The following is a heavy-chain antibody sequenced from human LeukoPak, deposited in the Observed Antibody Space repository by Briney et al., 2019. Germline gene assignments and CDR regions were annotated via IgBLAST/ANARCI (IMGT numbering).Heavy chain of an antibody. Sequence: PSETLSLTCAVYGGSFSGYYWSWIRQPPGKGLEWIGEINHSGSTNYNPSLKSRVTISVDTSKNQFSLKLSSVTAVDTAVYYCARGVLRFLIPNWFDPWGQGTLVTVSS. CDR2: INHSGST. V-gene: IGHV4-34*01. J-gene: IGHJ5*02. CDR3: ARGVLRFLIPNWFDP. CDR1: GGSFSGYY. D-gene: IGHD3-3*01.